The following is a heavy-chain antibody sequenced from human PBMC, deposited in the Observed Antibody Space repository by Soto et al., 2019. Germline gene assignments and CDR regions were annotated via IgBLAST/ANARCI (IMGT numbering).Heavy chain of an antibody. CDR1: GFTFSHYA. D-gene: IGHD4-17*01. CDR3: ARGTVEGHFDY. V-gene: IGHV3-33*01. Sequence: QVQLVESGRGVVQPGRSLRLSCAASGFTFSHYAMHWVRQAPGKGLEWVAVIWYDGSNKYYADSVKGRFTISRDNPKNTVYLQINSLRVEETAMYFCARGTVEGHFDYWGQGTLVTASS. J-gene: IGHJ4*02. CDR2: IWYDGSNK.